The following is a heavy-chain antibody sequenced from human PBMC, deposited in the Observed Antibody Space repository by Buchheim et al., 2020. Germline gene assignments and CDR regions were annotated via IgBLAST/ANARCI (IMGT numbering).Heavy chain of an antibody. CDR1: GGSVNGYF. D-gene: IGHD2-8*02. CDR2: FSYSGST. CDR3: ARGLTGGLSPFDP. Sequence: QVQLQESGPGLVKPSETLSLTCNVSGGSVNGYFWSWIRQPPGKGLEWIGCFSYSGSTHYNPSLESRVTISVDTSKNQFSLKLTYVTAADTAVYYCARGLTGGLSPFDPWGQGTL. J-gene: IGHJ5*02. V-gene: IGHV4-59*02.